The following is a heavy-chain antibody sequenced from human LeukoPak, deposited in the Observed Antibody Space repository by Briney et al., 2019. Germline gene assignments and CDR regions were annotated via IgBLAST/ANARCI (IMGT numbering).Heavy chain of an antibody. CDR2: INPNSGGT. D-gene: IGHD3-10*01. V-gene: IGHV1-2*02. J-gene: IGHJ4*02. CDR1: GYTFTGDY. CDR3: ARTPVNVRLLWFGEFPY. Sequence: ASVKVSCKASGYTFTGDYMHWVRQAPGQGLEWMGWINPNSGGTNYAQKFQGRVTMTRDTSISTAYMELSRLRSDDTAVYYCARTPVNVRLLWFGEFPYWGQGTLVTVSS.